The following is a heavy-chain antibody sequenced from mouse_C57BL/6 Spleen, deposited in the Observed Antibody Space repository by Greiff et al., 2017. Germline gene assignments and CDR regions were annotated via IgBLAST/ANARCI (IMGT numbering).Heavy chain of an antibody. D-gene: IGHD1-1*01. CDR1: GFTFSSYA. V-gene: IGHV5-4*03. CDR3: ARGGLRNAMDY. CDR2: ISDGGSYT. Sequence: EVMLVESGGGLVKPGGSLKLSCAASGFTFSSYAMSWVRQTPEKRLEWVATISDGGSYTYYPDNVKGRFTISRDNAKNNLYLQMSHLKSEDTAMYYCARGGLRNAMDYWGQGTSVTVSS. J-gene: IGHJ4*01.